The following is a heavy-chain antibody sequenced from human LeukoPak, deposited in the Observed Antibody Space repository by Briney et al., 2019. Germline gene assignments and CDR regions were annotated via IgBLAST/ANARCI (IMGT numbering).Heavy chain of an antibody. CDR1: GFTFSSYW. J-gene: IGHJ4*02. V-gene: IGHV3-7*01. Sequence: GGSLRLSCAASGFTFSSYWMSWVRQAPGKGLEWVANIKQDGSEKYYVDSVKGRFTISRDNAKNSLYLQMNSLRAEDTAVYYCARDQGIAVAGTIWDYWGQGTLVTVSS. CDR3: ARDQGIAVAGTIWDY. D-gene: IGHD6-19*01. CDR2: IKQDGSEK.